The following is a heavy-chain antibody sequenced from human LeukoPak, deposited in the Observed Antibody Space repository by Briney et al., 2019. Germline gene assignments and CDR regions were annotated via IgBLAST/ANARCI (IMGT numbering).Heavy chain of an antibody. CDR2: IQSKTEGGTT. CDR3: TTDWGVVVTAPNYDLTGGDY. D-gene: IGHD2-21*02. V-gene: IGHV3-15*01. Sequence: GGSLRLSCAVSGFTFSNAWMSWVRQAPGKGLEWVGRIQSKTEGGTTDYAAPVKGRFTISRDDSKNTLYLQMNSLKTADTAVYYCTTDWGVVVTAPNYDLTGGDYWGQGTLVTVSS. J-gene: IGHJ4*02. CDR1: GFTFSNAW.